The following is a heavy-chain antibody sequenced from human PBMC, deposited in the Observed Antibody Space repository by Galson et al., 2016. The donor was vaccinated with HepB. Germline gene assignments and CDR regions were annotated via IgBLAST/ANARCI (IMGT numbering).Heavy chain of an antibody. CDR3: ARDQDTSGWYPGV. D-gene: IGHD6-19*01. CDR2: IWYDGSKK. Sequence: SLRLSCAASGFTFSSYGMHWVRQASGKGLEWVGVIWYDGSKKYYADSVEGRFTISRDNSKNTLYLQMNSLRAEETAVYYCARDQDTSGWYPGVWGQGALVTVSS. J-gene: IGHJ4*02. V-gene: IGHV3-33*01. CDR1: GFTFSSYG.